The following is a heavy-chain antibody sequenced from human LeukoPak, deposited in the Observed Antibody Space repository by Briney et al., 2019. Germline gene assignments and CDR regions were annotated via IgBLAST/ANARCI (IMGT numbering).Heavy chain of an antibody. D-gene: IGHD2-8*02. CDR2: IIPIFGTA. Sequence: ASVKVSCKASGGTFSSYAISWVRQAPGQGLEWMGGIIPIFGTANYAQKFRGRVTITADKSTRTAYMEVSSLRSDDTAIYYCARGGVQYWVAIDDWGQGTLVTVS. CDR3: ARGGVQYWVAIDD. CDR1: GGTFSSYA. V-gene: IGHV1-69*06. J-gene: IGHJ4*02.